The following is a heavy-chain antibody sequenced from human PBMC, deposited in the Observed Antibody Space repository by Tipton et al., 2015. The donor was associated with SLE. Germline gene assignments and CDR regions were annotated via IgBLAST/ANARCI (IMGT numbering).Heavy chain of an antibody. J-gene: IGHJ4*02. CDR3: ARACTYYDFWSGCDY. Sequence: TLSLTCAVSGYSISSGYYWGWIRQPPEKGLEWIASMYPSGSTNYNPSLKSRVTISVDTSKNQFSLKLSSVTAADTAVYYCARACTYYDFWSGCDYWGQGTLVTVSS. V-gene: IGHV4-38-2*01. CDR2: MYPSGST. CDR1: GYSISSGYY. D-gene: IGHD3-3*01.